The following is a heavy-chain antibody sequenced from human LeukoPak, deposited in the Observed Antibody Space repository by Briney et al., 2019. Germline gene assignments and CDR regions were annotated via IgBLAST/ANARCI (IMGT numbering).Heavy chain of an antibody. Sequence: SGGSLRLSCAAASGFTFSRNSMHWVRQAPGKGLEWVALIWFDGSKKYYADSVKGRFTISRDNSKNTLYLQMNSLRVEDTAVYYCARDKGTMTTVTPGYFDSWGQGTLVTVSS. D-gene: IGHD4-17*01. V-gene: IGHV3-33*01. CDR3: ARDKGTMTTVTPGYFDS. J-gene: IGHJ4*02. CDR2: IWFDGSKK. CDR1: GFTFSRNS.